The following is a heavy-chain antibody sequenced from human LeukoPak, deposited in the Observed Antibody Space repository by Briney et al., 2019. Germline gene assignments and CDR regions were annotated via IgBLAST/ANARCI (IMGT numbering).Heavy chain of an antibody. Sequence: SVKVSCKASGGTFSSYAINWVRQAPGQGLEWMGGIIPIFGTPNYTQKFQGRVTITTDESTNTAYMEMSSLRPEDTAVYYCARVLARSGEMSGSYYYYWGQGTLVTVSS. J-gene: IGHJ4*02. V-gene: IGHV1-69*05. D-gene: IGHD1-26*01. CDR2: IIPIFGTP. CDR1: GGTFSSYA. CDR3: ARVLARSGEMSGSYYYY.